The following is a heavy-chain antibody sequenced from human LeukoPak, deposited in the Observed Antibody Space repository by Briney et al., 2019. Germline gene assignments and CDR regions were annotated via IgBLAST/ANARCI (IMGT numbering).Heavy chain of an antibody. CDR3: ASVGLDGDPGDEFDY. J-gene: IGHJ4*02. CDR1: GFTFSVYW. Sequence: GGSLRLSCAASGFTFSVYWMTWVRQAPGKGLEWVSYISSSGSTIYYADSVKGRFTISRDNAKNSLYLQMNSLRAEDTAVYYCASVGLDGDPGDEFDYWGQGTLVTVSS. V-gene: IGHV3-48*04. CDR2: ISSSGSTI. D-gene: IGHD4-17*01.